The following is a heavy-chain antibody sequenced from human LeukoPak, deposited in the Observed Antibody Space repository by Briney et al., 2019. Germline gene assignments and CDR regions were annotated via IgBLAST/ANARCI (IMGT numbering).Heavy chain of an antibody. CDR2: ISAYNGNT. CDR3: AREAGGQQLSTFDY. CDR1: GYTFTSYG. J-gene: IGHJ4*02. D-gene: IGHD6-13*01. V-gene: IGHV1-18*01. Sequence: ASVKVSCKASGYTFTSYGISWVRQAPGQGLEWMGWISAYNGNTNYAQKLQGRVTMTADTSTSTTYMELRSLRSDDTAVYYCAREAGGQQLSTFDYWGQGTLVTVSS.